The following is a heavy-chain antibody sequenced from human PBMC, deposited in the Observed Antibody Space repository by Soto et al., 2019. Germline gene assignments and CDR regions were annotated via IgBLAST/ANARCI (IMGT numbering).Heavy chain of an antibody. V-gene: IGHV4-31*03. D-gene: IGHD5-18*01. J-gene: IGHJ4*02. CDR3: ARWRYVYSFDY. CDR2: IYYNGTT. Sequence: SETLSLICTVSGGSISSPNFYWSWIRQHPGKGLEWIGHIYYNGTTYYNPTLKSRVSISVDTSKNQFSLKLSSVTAADTAVYYCARWRYVYSFDYWGQGTLVTVSS. CDR1: GGSISSPNFY.